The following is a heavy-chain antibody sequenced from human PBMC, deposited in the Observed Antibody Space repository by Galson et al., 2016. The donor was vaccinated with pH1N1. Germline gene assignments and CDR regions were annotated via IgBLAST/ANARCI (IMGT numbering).Heavy chain of an antibody. Sequence: SVKVSCKASGGIFNKYAISWVRQAPGQGLEWVGDIIAIFGVPNYAQKFQGRVTINADKSTNTAYMELSSLKFDDTAVYSCARDLARRHESWGQGTLVTVSS. CDR1: GGIFNKYA. V-gene: IGHV1-69*10. CDR3: ARDLARRHES. CDR2: IIAIFGVP. J-gene: IGHJ4*02.